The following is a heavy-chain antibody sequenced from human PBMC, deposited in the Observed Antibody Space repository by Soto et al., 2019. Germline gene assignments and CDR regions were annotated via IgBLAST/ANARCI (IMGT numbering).Heavy chain of an antibody. CDR1: GFTLSNYW. D-gene: IGHD6-19*01. J-gene: IGHJ4*02. Sequence: GGSLRLSCAASGFTLSNYWMTWVRQAPGKGLEWVANIDKDGSQKNYVDSVKGRFTIARDNGQNSLSLQINSLRVEDTAVYYCVRELWLAYRGQGALVTVSS. CDR3: VRELWLAY. CDR2: IDKDGSQK. V-gene: IGHV3-7*03.